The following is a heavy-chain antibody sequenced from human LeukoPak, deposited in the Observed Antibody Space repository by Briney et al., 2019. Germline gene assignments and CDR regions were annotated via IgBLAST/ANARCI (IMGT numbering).Heavy chain of an antibody. CDR2: IDPSDSYT. Sequence: GESLKISCKGSGYRFINYWIGWVRQMPGKGLEWMGRIDPSDSYTNYSPSFQGHVTISADKSISTAYLQWSSLKASDTAMYYCARDSSSSVWFDPWGQGTLVTVSS. CDR3: ARDSSSSVWFDP. J-gene: IGHJ5*02. CDR1: GYRFINYW. D-gene: IGHD6-6*01. V-gene: IGHV5-10-1*01.